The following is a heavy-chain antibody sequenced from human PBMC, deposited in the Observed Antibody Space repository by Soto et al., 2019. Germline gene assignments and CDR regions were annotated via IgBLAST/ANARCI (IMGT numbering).Heavy chain of an antibody. Sequence: PSETLSLTCTVSGGSISSYYWSWIRQPPGKGLEWIGYIYYSGSTNYNPSLKSRVTISVDTSKNQFSLKLSSVTAADTAVYYCARYVRIASGYYYYGMDVWGQGTTVTVSS. J-gene: IGHJ6*02. D-gene: IGHD2-15*01. CDR3: ARYVRIASGYYYYGMDV. CDR2: IYYSGST. CDR1: GGSISSYY. V-gene: IGHV4-59*01.